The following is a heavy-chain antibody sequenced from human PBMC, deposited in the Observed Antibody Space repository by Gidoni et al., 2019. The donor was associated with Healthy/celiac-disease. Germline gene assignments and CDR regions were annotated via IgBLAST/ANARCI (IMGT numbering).Heavy chain of an antibody. CDR3: ARLDIVVVPAAISPVYYGMDV. Sequence: EVQLVESGGGLVQPGWSLRLSCAASGFTFSSYSMNWVRQAPGKGLEWVSYISSSSSTIYYADSVKGRFTISRDNAKNSLYLQMNSLRDEDTAVYYCARLDIVVVPAAISPVYYGMDVWGQGTTVTVSS. V-gene: IGHV3-48*02. D-gene: IGHD2-2*03. CDR1: GFTFSSYS. CDR2: ISSSSSTI. J-gene: IGHJ6*02.